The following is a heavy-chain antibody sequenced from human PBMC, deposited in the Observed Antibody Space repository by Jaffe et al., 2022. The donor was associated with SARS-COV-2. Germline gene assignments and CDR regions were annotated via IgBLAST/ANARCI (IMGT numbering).Heavy chain of an antibody. V-gene: IGHV3-48*02. J-gene: IGHJ4*02. CDR3: ARAGVGAYPELPYPYFDY. CDR2: ISSSSSTI. CDR1: GFTFSSYS. D-gene: IGHD1-26*01. Sequence: EVQLVESGGGLVQPGGSLRLSCAASGFTFSSYSMNWVRQAPGKGLEWVSYISSSSSTIYYADSVKGRFTISRDNAKNSLYLQMNSLRDEDTAVYYCARAGVGAYPELPYPYFDYWGQGTLVTVSS.